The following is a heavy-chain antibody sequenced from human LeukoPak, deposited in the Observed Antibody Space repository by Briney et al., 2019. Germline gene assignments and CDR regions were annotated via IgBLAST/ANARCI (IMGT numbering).Heavy chain of an antibody. D-gene: IGHD1-26*01. CDR1: RDSFTNYW. Sequence: PGESLKISCKGSRDSFTNYWIAWVRQMPGKGLEWMGIIYPGDSDTRYSPSFEGQVTISADKSISTAYLQWSSLRASDTAIYYCARHERGTRDYWGQGTLVTVSS. J-gene: IGHJ4*02. V-gene: IGHV5-51*01. CDR2: IYPGDSDT. CDR3: ARHERGTRDY.